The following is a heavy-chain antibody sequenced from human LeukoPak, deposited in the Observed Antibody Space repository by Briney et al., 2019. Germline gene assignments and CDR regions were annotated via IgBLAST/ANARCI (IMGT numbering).Heavy chain of an antibody. D-gene: IGHD2-15*01. J-gene: IGHJ4*02. CDR1: GFTFSSYR. CDR2: ISGSGGST. Sequence: GGSLRLSCAASGFTFSSYRMSWVRQVPGKGLEWVSAISGSGGSTYYADSVKGRFTISRDNSKNTLYLQMNSLRVEDTAVYYCARDRSARVNYFDYWGQGTLVTVSS. V-gene: IGHV3-23*01. CDR3: ARDRSARVNYFDY.